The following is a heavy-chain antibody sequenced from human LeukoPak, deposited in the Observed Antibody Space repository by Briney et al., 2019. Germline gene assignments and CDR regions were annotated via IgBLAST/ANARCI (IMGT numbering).Heavy chain of an antibody. Sequence: ASVKVSCKASGYPFSTYEINWVRQAPGQGLEWMGWVHPKSGDTAYAQKFQDRVTMTRNTSISTVYMELSSLRSEDTAMYFCTRGPRDDPWGQGTLVTVSS. CDR3: TRGPRDDP. CDR1: GYPFSTYE. CDR2: VHPKSGDT. J-gene: IGHJ5*02. V-gene: IGHV1-8*01.